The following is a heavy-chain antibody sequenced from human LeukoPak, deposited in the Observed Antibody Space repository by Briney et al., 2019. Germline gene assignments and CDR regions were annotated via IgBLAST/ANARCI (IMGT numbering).Heavy chain of an antibody. CDR3: ARDNSSGWANDY. CDR2: ISSSGSTI. V-gene: IGHV3-11*04. Sequence: TGGSLRLSCAASGFTLSDYYMRCIRQAPGRVVEGVSYISSSGSTIYYAESVKGRFTISRDNAKNSLNLQMTSLRAEDTALYYCARDNSSGWANDYWGQGTLVTVSS. J-gene: IGHJ4*02. CDR1: GFTLSDYY. D-gene: IGHD6-19*01.